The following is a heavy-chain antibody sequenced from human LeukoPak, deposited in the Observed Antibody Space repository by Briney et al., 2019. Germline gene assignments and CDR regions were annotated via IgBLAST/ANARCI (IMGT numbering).Heavy chain of an antibody. CDR1: GYTFDTYW. J-gene: IGHJ4*02. CDR3: ARHSVPGSSSSSVPY. Sequence: GESLKISCKGSGYTFDTYWIGWVRQMPGKGLEWMGIIYPGDSDTRYSPSFQGQVTISADKSICTAYLQWSSLKASDTAVYYCARHSVPGSSSSSVPYWGQGTLVTVSS. D-gene: IGHD3-10*01. CDR2: IYPGDSDT. V-gene: IGHV5-51*01.